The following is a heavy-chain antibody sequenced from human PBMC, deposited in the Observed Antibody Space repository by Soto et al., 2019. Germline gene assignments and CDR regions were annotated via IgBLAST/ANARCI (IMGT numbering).Heavy chain of an antibody. CDR1: GFTFTSYA. J-gene: IGHJ3*02. CDR3: AKLYGDYAGDAFDI. V-gene: IGHV3-23*01. Sequence: GGSLRLSCAASGFTFTSYAMTWVRQAPGKGLEWVSAVSGSGSITYYEDSVKGRFTISRDNSKNTLYLQMNSLRAEDTAVYYCAKLYGDYAGDAFDIWGQGTMVTVSS. CDR2: VSGSGSIT. D-gene: IGHD4-17*01.